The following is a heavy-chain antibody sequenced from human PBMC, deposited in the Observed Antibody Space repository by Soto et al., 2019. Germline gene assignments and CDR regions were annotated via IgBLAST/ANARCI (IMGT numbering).Heavy chain of an antibody. V-gene: IGHV4-30-4*01. CDR1: GGSISSGDYY. D-gene: IGHD3-22*01. CDR2: IYYSGST. Sequence: SETLSLTCTVSGGSISSGDYYWSWIRQPPGKGLEWIGYIYYSGSTYYNPSLKSRVTISVDTSKNQFSLKLSSVTAADTAVYYCASYLGEDYDSSGYYYNWFDPWGQGTLVTVSS. J-gene: IGHJ5*02. CDR3: ASYLGEDYDSSGYYYNWFDP.